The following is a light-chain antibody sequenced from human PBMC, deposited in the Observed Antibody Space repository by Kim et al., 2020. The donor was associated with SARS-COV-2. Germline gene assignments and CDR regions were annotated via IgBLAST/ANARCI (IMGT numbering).Light chain of an antibody. CDR1: QSVGRS. CDR2: KAS. CDR3: QQYSSYSYT. V-gene: IGKV1-5*03. J-gene: IGKJ2*01. Sequence: SASLGERVTITCRASQSVGRSLAWYQQKPGKAPRLLIFKASNLEGGVPSRFSGSGSGTAFTLTISSLQPDDFATYYCQQYSSYSYTFGQGTKLEI.